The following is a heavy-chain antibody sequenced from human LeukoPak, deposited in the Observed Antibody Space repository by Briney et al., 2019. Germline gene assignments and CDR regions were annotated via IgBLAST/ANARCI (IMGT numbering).Heavy chain of an antibody. J-gene: IGHJ6*02. CDR1: GFTVSSNY. CDR3: ARDHYGDYVGGMDV. CDR2: IYSGGST. D-gene: IGHD4-17*01. V-gene: IGHV3-66*01. Sequence: GGSLRLSCAASGFTVSSNYMSWVRQAPGKGLEWVSVIYSGGSTYYADSVKGRFTISKDNSKNTLYLQMNSLGAEDTAVYYCARDHYGDYVGGMDVWGQGTTVTVSS.